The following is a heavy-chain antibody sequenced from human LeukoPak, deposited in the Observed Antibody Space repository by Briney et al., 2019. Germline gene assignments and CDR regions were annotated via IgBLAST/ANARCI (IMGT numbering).Heavy chain of an antibody. CDR2: INPSGGST. J-gene: IGHJ4*02. V-gene: IGHV1-46*01. CDR3: ARGFYGRGFDY. CDR1: GYTFTSYY. D-gene: IGHD3-10*01. Sequence: ASVKVSCKASGYTFTSYYMHWVRQAPGQGLEWMGIINPSGGSTSYAQKFQGRVTMTRDMATSTVYMELSSLRSEDTAVYYCARGFYGRGFDYWGQGTLVTVSS.